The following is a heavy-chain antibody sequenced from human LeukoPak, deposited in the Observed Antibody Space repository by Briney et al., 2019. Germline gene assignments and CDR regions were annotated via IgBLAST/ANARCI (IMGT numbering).Heavy chain of an antibody. V-gene: IGHV4-39*07. D-gene: IGHD6-13*01. J-gene: IGHJ5*02. Sequence: SETLSLTCTVSGGSININTYYWGWIRQPPGKGLEWIGTIYYSGRTYYNPSLKSRVTISVDTSKNQFSLKLSSVTAADTAVYYCAKDLPSFVKMYSSSWSFGWFDPWGQGTLVTVSS. CDR2: IYYSGRT. CDR1: GGSININTYY. CDR3: AKDLPSFVKMYSSSWSFGWFDP.